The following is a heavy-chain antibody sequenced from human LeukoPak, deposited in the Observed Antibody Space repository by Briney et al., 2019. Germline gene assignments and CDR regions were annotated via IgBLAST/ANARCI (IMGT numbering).Heavy chain of an antibody. CDR2: IYHSGST. D-gene: IGHD3-16*02. V-gene: IGHV4-30-2*01. CDR3: ARGYYDYVWGSYRLGYFDY. Sequence: NASQTLSLTCAVSGGSISSGGYSWSWLRQPPGKGLEWIGYIYHSGSTYYNPSLKSRVTISVDRSKNQFSLKLSSVTAADTAVYYCARGYYDYVWGSYRLGYFDYWGQGTLVTVSS. J-gene: IGHJ4*02. CDR1: GGSISSGGYS.